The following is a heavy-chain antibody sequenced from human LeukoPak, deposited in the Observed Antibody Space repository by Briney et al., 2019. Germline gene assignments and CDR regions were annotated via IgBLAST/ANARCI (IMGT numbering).Heavy chain of an antibody. V-gene: IGHV3-23*01. CDR1: GFTFSSYA. J-gene: IGHJ4*02. D-gene: IGHD3-22*01. CDR3: AKVHYYDSSGYLEY. CDR2: INDDGSDT. Sequence: GGSLRLSCAASGFTFSSYAMSWVRQAPGKRPVWVSRINDDGSDTIYADSVRGRFTISRDNSKDTVYLQMSSPRAEDTAVYYCAKVHYYDSSGYLEYWGQGTLVTVSS.